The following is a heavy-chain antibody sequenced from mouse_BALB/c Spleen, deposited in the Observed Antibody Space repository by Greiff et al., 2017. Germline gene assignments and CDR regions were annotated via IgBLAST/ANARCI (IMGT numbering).Heavy chain of an antibody. J-gene: IGHJ3*01. CDR2: ISSGGSYT. Sequence: EVMLVESGGGLVKPGGSLKLSCAASGFTFSSYAMSWVRQSPEKRLEWVAEISSGGSYTYYPDTVTGRFTISRDNAKNTLYLEMSSLRSEDTAMYYCARAYDYDDAWFAYWGQGTLVTVSA. CDR3: ARAYDYDDAWFAY. V-gene: IGHV5-9-4*01. D-gene: IGHD2-4*01. CDR1: GFTFSSYA.